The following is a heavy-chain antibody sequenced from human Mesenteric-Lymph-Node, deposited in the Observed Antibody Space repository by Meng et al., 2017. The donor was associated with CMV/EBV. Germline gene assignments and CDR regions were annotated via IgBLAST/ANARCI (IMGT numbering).Heavy chain of an antibody. J-gene: IGHJ4*02. CDR3: ARAPAYETSGTSDF. Sequence: ASVYTFPSYGISWVRHAPGQGLEWMGWISGYNGNTNYAQTLQGRVTMTTDTSTGTSYMELRSLTSDDTAVYYCARAPAYETSGTSDFWGQGTLVTVSS. V-gene: IGHV1-18*04. CDR2: ISGYNGNT. CDR1: VYTFPSYG. D-gene: IGHD3-22*01.